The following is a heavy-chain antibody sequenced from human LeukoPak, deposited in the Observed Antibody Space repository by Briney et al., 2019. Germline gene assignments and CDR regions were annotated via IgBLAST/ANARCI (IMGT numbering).Heavy chain of an antibody. CDR2: INPKSGDT. J-gene: IGHJ6*03. V-gene: IGHV1-2*02. Sequence: GASVKVSCKTSGYMFTGHYIHWVRQAPGQGLEWMGWINPKSGDTNYARKFQGRVIMTRDMSINTAYMEVSSLRPDDTAVYFCARDSSSWYSDYYYCMDVWGKGTTVTISS. CDR3: ARDSSSWYSDYYYCMDV. CDR1: GYMFTGHY. D-gene: IGHD6-13*01.